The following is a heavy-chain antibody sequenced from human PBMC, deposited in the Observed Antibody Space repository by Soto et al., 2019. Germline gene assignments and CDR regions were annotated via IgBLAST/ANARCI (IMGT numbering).Heavy chain of an antibody. D-gene: IGHD3-22*01. CDR1: GFTFSSYG. Sequence: VQLVESGGGVVQPGRSLRLSCAASGFTFSSYGMHWVRQAPGKGLEWVAVISYDGSNKYYADSVKGRFTISRDNSKNTLYLQMNSLRAEDTAVYYCAKVYYYDSSGYYPNYFDYWGQGTLVTVSS. CDR3: AKVYYYDSSGYYPNYFDY. J-gene: IGHJ4*02. CDR2: ISYDGSNK. V-gene: IGHV3-30*18.